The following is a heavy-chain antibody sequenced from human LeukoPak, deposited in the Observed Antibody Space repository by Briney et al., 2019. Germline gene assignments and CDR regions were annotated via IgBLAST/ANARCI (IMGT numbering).Heavy chain of an antibody. CDR1: GGSVSSGSYY. CDR3: ARGRVRIRTVTTQRLYYFDY. J-gene: IGHJ4*02. D-gene: IGHD4-17*01. V-gene: IGHV4-61*01. CDR2: IYYSGST. Sequence: PSETLSLTCTVSGGSVSSGSYYWSWIRQPPGKGLEWIGYIYYSGSTNYNPSLKSRVTISVDTSKNQFSLKLSSVTAADTAVYYCARGRVRIRTVTTQRLYYFDYWGQGTLVTVSS.